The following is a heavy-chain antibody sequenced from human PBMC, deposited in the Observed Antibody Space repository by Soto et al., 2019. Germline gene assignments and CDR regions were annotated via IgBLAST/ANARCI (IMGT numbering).Heavy chain of an antibody. CDR2: ISYDGSNK. Sequence: GGSLRLSCAASGFTFSSYGMHWVRQAPGKGLEWVAVISYDGSNKYYADSVKGRFTISRDNSKNTLYLQMNSLRAEDTAVYYCAKVAGAMAKTNWFDPWGQGTLVTVSS. V-gene: IGHV3-30*18. CDR3: AKVAGAMAKTNWFDP. CDR1: GFTFSSYG. D-gene: IGHD5-18*01. J-gene: IGHJ5*02.